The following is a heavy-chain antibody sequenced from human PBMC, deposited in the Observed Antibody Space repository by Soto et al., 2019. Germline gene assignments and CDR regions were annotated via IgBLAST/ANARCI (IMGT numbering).Heavy chain of an antibody. Sequence: GGTNYAQKFQGRVTMTRDTSISTAYMELSRLRSDDTAVYYCAREGGDIVVVTAWGWFDPWGQGTLVTVSS. V-gene: IGHV1-2*02. J-gene: IGHJ5*02. CDR3: AREGGDIVVVTAWGWFDP. CDR2: GGT. D-gene: IGHD2-21*02.